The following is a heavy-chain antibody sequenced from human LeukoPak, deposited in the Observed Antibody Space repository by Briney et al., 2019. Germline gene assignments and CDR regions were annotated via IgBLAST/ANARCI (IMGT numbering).Heavy chain of an antibody. Sequence: PSETLSLTCTVSGGSISSYYWSWIRQPPGKGLEWIGYIYYSGSTNYNPSLKSRVTISVDTSKNQFSLKLSSVTATDTAVYYCARVRGHHFDYWGQGTLVTVSS. CDR1: GGSISSYY. CDR3: ARVRGHHFDY. V-gene: IGHV4-59*08. D-gene: IGHD3-10*01. CDR2: IYYSGST. J-gene: IGHJ4*02.